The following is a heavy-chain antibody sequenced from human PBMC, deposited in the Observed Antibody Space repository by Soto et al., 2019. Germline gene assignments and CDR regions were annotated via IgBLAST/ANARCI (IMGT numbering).Heavy chain of an antibody. CDR2: ISGSGGST. CDR3: AKDTTKKDIVVVVAATMRGY. V-gene: IGHV3-23*01. Sequence: PGGSLRLSCAASGFTFSSYAMSWVRQAPGKGLEWVSAISGSGGSTYYADSVKGRFTISRDNSKNTLYLQMNSLRAEDTAVYYCAKDTTKKDIVVVVAATMRGYWGQGTLVTVSS. J-gene: IGHJ4*02. D-gene: IGHD2-15*01. CDR1: GFTFSSYA.